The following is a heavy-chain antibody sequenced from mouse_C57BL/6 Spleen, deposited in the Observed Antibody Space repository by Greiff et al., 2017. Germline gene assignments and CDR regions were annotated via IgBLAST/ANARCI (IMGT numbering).Heavy chain of an antibody. CDR3: ARWLLHYAMDY. CDR1: GYTFTSYW. J-gene: IGHJ4*01. D-gene: IGHD2-3*01. Sequence: QVQLQQPGAELVRPGTSVKLSCKASGYTFTSYWMHWVKQRPGQGLEWIGEIDPSDSYTNYNQKFKGKSTLTVDKSSSTAYMQLSSLTSEDSAVXYCARWLLHYAMDYWGQGTSVTVSS. V-gene: IGHV1-59*01. CDR2: IDPSDSYT.